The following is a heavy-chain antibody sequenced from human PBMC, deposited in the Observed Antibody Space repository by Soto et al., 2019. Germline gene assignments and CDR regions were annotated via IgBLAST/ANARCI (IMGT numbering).Heavy chain of an antibody. V-gene: IGHV4-31*03. J-gene: IGHJ6*03. CDR1: GGSISSGGYY. CDR2: IYYSGST. CDR3: TRAPLGYCSNGVCYSYYYIDV. D-gene: IGHD2-8*01. Sequence: SETLSLTCTVSGGSISSGGYYWSWIRQHPGKGLEWIGYIYYSGSTYYNPSLKSGVTISVDTSKNQFSRKLSSVTAADTAVYYCTRAPLGYCSNGVCYSYYYIDVWGKGTTVTVSS.